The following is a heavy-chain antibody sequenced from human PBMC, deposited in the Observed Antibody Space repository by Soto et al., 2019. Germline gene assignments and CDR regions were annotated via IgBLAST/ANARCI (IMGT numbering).Heavy chain of an antibody. J-gene: IGHJ2*01. D-gene: IGHD6-19*01. Sequence: QVQLVQSGTEVKKPGSSVKVSCKASGGTFSRYAINWVRQAPGQGLEWMGGITPIFGTPNYAQNFQGRVTITADGSTKTADMELRRLRSEDTAVYYCAQTLGLAVSGPGRFDLWGRGTLVTVTS. V-gene: IGHV1-69*12. CDR3: AQTLGLAVSGPGRFDL. CDR1: GGTFSRYA. CDR2: ITPIFGTP.